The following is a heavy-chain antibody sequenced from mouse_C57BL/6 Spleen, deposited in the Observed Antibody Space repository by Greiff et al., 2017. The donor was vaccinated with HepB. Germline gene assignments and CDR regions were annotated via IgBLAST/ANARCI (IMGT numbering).Heavy chain of an antibody. J-gene: IGHJ3*01. D-gene: IGHD1-1*01. V-gene: IGHV1-26*01. CDR3: ARTPHGSSYSFAY. Sequence: EVQLQQSGPELVKPGASVKISCKASGYTFTDYYMNWVKQSHGKSLEWIGDINPNNGGTSYNQKFKGKATLTVDKSSSTAYMELRSLTSADSAVYYCARTPHGSSYSFAYWGQGTLVTVSA. CDR2: INPNNGGT. CDR1: GYTFTDYY.